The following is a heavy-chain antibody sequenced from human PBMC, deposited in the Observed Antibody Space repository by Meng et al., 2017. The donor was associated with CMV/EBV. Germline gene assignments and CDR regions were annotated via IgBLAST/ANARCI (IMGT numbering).Heavy chain of an antibody. Sequence: ASVKVSCKASGYTFTSYGISWVRQAPGQGLEWMGWISAYNGNTNYAQKLQGRVTMTTDTSTSTAYMELRSLRSDDTAVYYYAIVDSRAYPGSYWGQGTLVTVSS. CDR1: GYTFTSYG. J-gene: IGHJ4*02. V-gene: IGHV1-18*01. CDR2: ISAYNGNT. CDR3: AIVDSRAYPGSY. D-gene: IGHD3-22*01.